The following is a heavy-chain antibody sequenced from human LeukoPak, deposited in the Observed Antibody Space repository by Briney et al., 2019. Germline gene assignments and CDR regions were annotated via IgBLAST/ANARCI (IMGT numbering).Heavy chain of an antibody. CDR1: VYTFTSND. D-gene: IGHD5-18*01. Sequence: ASVKVSCKASVYTFTSNDISWVRQAPGQGLAWMGYITTYNGNTNYAQKLQGRVTLTTDTSTSTAYMELRSLTSDDTAMYFCARGGSSFGFGSWGQGTLVTVSS. J-gene: IGHJ5*02. CDR2: ITTYNGNT. CDR3: ARGGSSFGFGS. V-gene: IGHV1-18*01.